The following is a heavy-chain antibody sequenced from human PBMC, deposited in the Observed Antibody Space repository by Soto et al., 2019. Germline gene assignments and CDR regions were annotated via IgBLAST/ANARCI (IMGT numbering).Heavy chain of an antibody. Sequence: XVSMRLSCAASGFNFSSYALHWVRQAPGKGLDWVAVISFDGINKYYADSVKGRFNISRDNAKNTLRLQMHSLRAEDTAVYYCARGGDYCDSSEYYYYDMDVWGQGTTFTVSS. J-gene: IGHJ6*02. D-gene: IGHD3-22*01. V-gene: IGHV3-30-3*01. CDR2: ISFDGINK. CDR3: ARGGDYCDSSEYYYYDMDV. CDR1: GFNFSSYA.